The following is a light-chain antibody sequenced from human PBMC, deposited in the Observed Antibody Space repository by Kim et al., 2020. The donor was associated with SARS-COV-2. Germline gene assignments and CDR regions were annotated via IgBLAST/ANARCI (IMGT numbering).Light chain of an antibody. CDR2: GAS. V-gene: IGKV1D-16*01. CDR1: QSISTS. J-gene: IGKJ1*01. CDR3: QEYISDPRT. Sequence: ASVGDTVTITCRASQSISTSLAWYQQKPQKAPKFLVYGASNLESGVPSRFSGSGSGTHFTLTISSLQPDDFATYYCQEYISDPRTFGQGTKVDIK.